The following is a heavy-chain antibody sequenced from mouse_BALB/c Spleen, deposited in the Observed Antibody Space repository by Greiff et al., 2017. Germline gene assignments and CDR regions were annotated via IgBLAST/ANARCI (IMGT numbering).Heavy chain of an antibody. CDR1: GFTFSDYY. D-gene: IGHD1-1*01. J-gene: IGHJ3*01. V-gene: IGHV5-4*02. CDR3: ARDGATDDWFAY. Sequence: DVMLVESGGGLVKPGGSLKLSCAASGFTFSDYYLYWFRQHPEKRLEWVATISDGGSYTYYPDSVKGRFTISRDNTKNNLYLQMSSLKSEDTAMYYCARDGATDDWFAYWGQGTLVTVSA. CDR2: ISDGGSYT.